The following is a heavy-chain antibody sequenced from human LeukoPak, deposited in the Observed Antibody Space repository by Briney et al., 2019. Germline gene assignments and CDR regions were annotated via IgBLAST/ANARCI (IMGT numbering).Heavy chain of an antibody. Sequence: SETLSLTCAVYGGSFSGYYWSWIRQPPGKGLEWIGEINHSGSTNYYPSLKSRVTISVDTSKNQVSLKLSSVTAADTAVYFCARVGYSYVINDWSRTGLGAYPTKYYYHMDVWGKGTTVTVSS. CDR1: GGSFSGYY. CDR3: ARVGYSYVINDWSRTGLGAYPTKYYYHMDV. J-gene: IGHJ6*03. D-gene: IGHD5-18*01. V-gene: IGHV4-34*01. CDR2: INHSGST.